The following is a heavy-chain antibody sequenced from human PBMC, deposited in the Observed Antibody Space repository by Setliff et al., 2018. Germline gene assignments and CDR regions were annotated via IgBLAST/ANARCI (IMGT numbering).Heavy chain of an antibody. J-gene: IGHJ6*03. D-gene: IGHD6-19*01. CDR2: IYIGGRA. V-gene: IGHV4-4*07. CDR1: GGSISSYY. CDR3: AREQWLDPPGYYYMDV. Sequence: KTSETLSLTCTVSGGSISSYYWSWIRQPAGKGLEWIGHIYIGGRAKYNPSLKIRVTMSIDTSKNQFSLKLNSVTAADMAVYYCAREQWLDPPGYYYMDVWAKGTTVTVSS.